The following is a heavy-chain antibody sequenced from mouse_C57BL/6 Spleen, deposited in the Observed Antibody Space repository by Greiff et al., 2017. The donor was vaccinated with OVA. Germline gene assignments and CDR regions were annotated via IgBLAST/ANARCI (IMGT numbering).Heavy chain of an antibody. CDR3: ARAIYHGYGGTWFAY. D-gene: IGHD2-2*01. CDR2: ISDGGSYT. J-gene: IGHJ3*01. Sequence: EVKVVESGGGLVKPGGSLKLSCAASGFTFSSYAMSWVRQTPEKRLEWVATISDGGSYTYYPDNVKGRFTISRDNAKNNLYLHMSHLKAEDTAMCYCARAIYHGYGGTWFAYWGQGTLVTVSA. CDR1: GFTFSSYA. V-gene: IGHV5-4*03.